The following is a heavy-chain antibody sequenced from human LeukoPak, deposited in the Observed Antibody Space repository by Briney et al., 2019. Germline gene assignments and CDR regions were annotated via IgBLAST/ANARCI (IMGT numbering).Heavy chain of an antibody. Sequence: GGSLRLSCAASGFTFSRYVMNWVRQVPGRRPDWVSSISATGGEIFYADSVKGRFTISRDNSNNMVYLQMDSLRTDDTALYYCVRRDIYTTSSWGAFDIWGQGTMVTVSS. D-gene: IGHD6-6*01. CDR3: VRRDIYTTSSWGAFDI. CDR1: GFTFSRYV. V-gene: IGHV3-23*01. CDR2: ISATGGEI. J-gene: IGHJ3*02.